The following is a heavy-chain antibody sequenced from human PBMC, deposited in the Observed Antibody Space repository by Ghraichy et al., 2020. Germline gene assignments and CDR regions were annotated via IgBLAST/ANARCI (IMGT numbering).Heavy chain of an antibody. CDR1: GFSFSTYS. V-gene: IGHV3-33*01. D-gene: IGHD3-10*01. CDR3: ARVGEEYGSGSYFGLET. CDR2: IWVGGGST. Sequence: GGSLRLSCGASGFSFSTYSMPWVRQAPGKGLEWVARIWVGGGSTDYVDSVKGRFTISRDNSNMTLYLQMNSLRVEDTAVYYCARVGEEYGSGSYFGLETWGQRPLVTVPS. J-gene: IGHJ5*02.